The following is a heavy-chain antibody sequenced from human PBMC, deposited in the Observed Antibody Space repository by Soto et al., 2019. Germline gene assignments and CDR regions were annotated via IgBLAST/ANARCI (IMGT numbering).Heavy chain of an antibody. J-gene: IGHJ6*02. V-gene: IGHV1-46*01. CDR1: GYTLTSYY. CDR2: INPSGGST. D-gene: IGHD3-10*01. CDR3: AREDGSGSYYKYYYYGMDV. Sequence: ASVKVSCKASGYTLTSYYMHWVRQAPGQGLEWMGIINPSGGSTSYAQKFQGRVTMTRDTSTSTVYMELSSLRSEDTAVYYCAREDGSGSYYKYYYYGMDVWGQGTTVTVSS.